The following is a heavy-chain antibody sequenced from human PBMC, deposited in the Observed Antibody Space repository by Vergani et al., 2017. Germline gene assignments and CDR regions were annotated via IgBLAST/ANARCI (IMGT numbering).Heavy chain of an antibody. V-gene: IGHV3-21*04. D-gene: IGHD7-27*01. CDR2: ISSSSSYI. J-gene: IGHJ3*02. CDR3: AKDKAGLTGINDAFDI. Sequence: EVQLVESGGGLVKPGGSLRLSCAASGFTFSSYSMNWVRQAPGKGLEWVSSISSSSSYIYYADSVKGRFTISRDNSKNTLYLQMNSLRAEDTAVYYCAKDKAGLTGINDAFDIWGQGTMVTVSS. CDR1: GFTFSSYS.